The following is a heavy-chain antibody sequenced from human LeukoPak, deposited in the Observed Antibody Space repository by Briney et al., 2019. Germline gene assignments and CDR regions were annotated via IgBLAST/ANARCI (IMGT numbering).Heavy chain of an antibody. Sequence: ASVTVSCKASGYIFSNFFSSYGITWVRQAPGQGLEWMGRINPNSGGTNYAQKFQGRVTMTRDTSISTAYMELSRLRSDDTAVYYCARRSYGSYYWGQGTLVTVSS. CDR3: ARRSYGSYY. V-gene: IGHV1-2*06. D-gene: IGHD5-18*01. J-gene: IGHJ4*02. CDR2: INPNSGGT. CDR1: GYIFSNFF.